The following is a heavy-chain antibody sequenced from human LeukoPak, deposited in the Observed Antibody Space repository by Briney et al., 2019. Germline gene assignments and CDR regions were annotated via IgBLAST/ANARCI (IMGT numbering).Heavy chain of an antibody. V-gene: IGHV1-69*13. CDR3: ARAEATRPTVVGWSDY. D-gene: IGHD4-23*01. CDR1: GYTFTSYD. Sequence: GASVKVSCKASGYTFTSYDINWVRQAPGQGLEWMGGIIPIFGTANYAQKFQGRVTITADESTSTAYMELSSLRSEDTAVYYCARAEATRPTVVGWSDYWGQGTLVTVSS. CDR2: IIPIFGTA. J-gene: IGHJ4*02.